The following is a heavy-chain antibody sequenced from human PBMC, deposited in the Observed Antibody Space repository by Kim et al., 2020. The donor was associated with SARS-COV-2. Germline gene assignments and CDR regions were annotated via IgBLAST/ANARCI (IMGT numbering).Heavy chain of an antibody. CDR1: GGSFSGYY. J-gene: IGHJ6*02. CDR2: INHSGST. V-gene: IGHV4-34*01. D-gene: IGHD3-10*01. Sequence: SETLSLTCAVYGGSFSGYYWSWIRQPPGKGLEWIGEINHSGSTNYNPSLKSRVTISVDTSKNQFSLKLSSVTAADTAVYYCARGRITMVRGVIKHYYGMDVWGQGTTVTVSS. CDR3: ARGRITMVRGVIKHYYGMDV.